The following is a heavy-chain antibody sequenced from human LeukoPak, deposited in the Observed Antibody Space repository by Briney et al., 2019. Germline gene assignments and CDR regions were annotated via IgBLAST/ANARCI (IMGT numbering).Heavy chain of an antibody. J-gene: IGHJ4*02. CDR2: IRYDGSNK. Sequence: GGSLRLSCVASGFTSSTNGMHWVRQAPGKGLEWVALIRYDGSNKDYADSVKGRFIVSRDNSKNTLYMQMNSLRVEDTAVYYCVGVVVITPYWGQGTLVTVSS. CDR1: GFTSSTNG. D-gene: IGHD3-22*01. CDR3: VGVVVITPY. V-gene: IGHV3-30*02.